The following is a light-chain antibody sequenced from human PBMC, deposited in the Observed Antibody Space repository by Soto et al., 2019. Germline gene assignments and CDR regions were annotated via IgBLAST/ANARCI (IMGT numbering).Light chain of an antibody. V-gene: IGKV3-11*01. CDR1: QSVRNQ. CDR2: DAF. Sequence: EIVLTQSPATLSLSPGERATLSCRASQSVRNQLAWYQQKPGQAPRLLIYDAFNRATGIPGRFSGNGSGTDLTLTINRLETEAFSSLYCQQQSNLPLTFGQGNKVEIK. CDR3: QQQSNLPLT. J-gene: IGKJ1*01.